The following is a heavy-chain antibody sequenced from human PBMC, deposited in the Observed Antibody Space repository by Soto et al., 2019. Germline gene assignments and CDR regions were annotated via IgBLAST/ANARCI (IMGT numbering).Heavy chain of an antibody. J-gene: IGHJ6*02. CDR1: GFIVSSNY. CDR2: IYSSGNT. V-gene: IGHV3-53*01. Sequence: GGSLRLSCAASGFIVSSNYMNWVRQAPGKGLEWVAVIYSSGNTYYADSVKGRFTISRDKAKTTVYLQMDSLRAEDTAVYYCAKNRSPYGMDVWGQGTTVTVSS. CDR3: AKNRSPYGMDV.